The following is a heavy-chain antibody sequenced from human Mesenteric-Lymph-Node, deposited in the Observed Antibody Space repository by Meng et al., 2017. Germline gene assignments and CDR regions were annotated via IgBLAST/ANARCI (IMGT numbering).Heavy chain of an antibody. V-gene: IGHV3-23*01. CDR1: GFTFSSYA. Sequence: GESLKISCAASGFTFSSYAMTWVRQAPGHGLEWVSVITGGGGSTYSADSVQGLFTISRDNSKNTLYLQMSSLRAEDTALYYCAKDRYTSGYNHDAFDIWGQGTMVTVSS. J-gene: IGHJ3*02. CDR2: ITGGGGST. CDR3: AKDRYTSGYNHDAFDI. D-gene: IGHD6-19*01.